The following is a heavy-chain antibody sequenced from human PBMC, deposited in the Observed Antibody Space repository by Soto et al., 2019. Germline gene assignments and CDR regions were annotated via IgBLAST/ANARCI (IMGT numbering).Heavy chain of an antibody. CDR3: AKQYIIPGTGKYFYY. J-gene: IGHJ4*02. CDR2: ISGGGGST. Sequence: GGSLRLSCAASGFTFSSDSMSWVRQAPGKGLEWVSGISGGGGSTFFADSVKGRFTISRDNSRNTLYLQMNSLRAEDTAVYYCAKQYIIPGTGKYFYYWGQGTLVTVSS. CDR1: GFTFSSDS. V-gene: IGHV3-23*01. D-gene: IGHD6-13*01.